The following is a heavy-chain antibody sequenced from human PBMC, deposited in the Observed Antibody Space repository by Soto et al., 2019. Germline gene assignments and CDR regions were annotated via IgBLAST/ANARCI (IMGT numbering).Heavy chain of an antibody. CDR3: ARLAHSFTGWAGEGYYYYGMDV. CDR2: ISAYNGNT. V-gene: IGHV1-18*01. Sequence: ASVKVSCKASGYTFTSYGISWVRQAPGQGLEWMGWISAYNGNTNYAQKLQGRVTMTTDTSTSTAYMELRSLRSDDTAVYYCARLAHSFTGWAGEGYYYYGMDVWGQGTTVTVSS. D-gene: IGHD7-27*01. J-gene: IGHJ6*02. CDR1: GYTFTSYG.